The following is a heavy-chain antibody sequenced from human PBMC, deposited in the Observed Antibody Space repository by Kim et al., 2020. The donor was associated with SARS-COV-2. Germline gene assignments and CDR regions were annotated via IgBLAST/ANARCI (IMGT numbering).Heavy chain of an antibody. CDR3: ARDRRAAAGNYYYYGMDV. V-gene: IGHV3-30*07. Sequence: KGRLTISRDNSKNTLYLQMNSLRAEDTAVYYCARDRRAAAGNYYYYGMDVWGQGTTVTVSS. D-gene: IGHD6-13*01. J-gene: IGHJ6*02.